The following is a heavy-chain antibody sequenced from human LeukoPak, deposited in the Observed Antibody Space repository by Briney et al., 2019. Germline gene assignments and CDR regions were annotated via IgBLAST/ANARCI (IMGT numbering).Heavy chain of an antibody. CDR2: IKEDGTYT. Sequence: GGSLRLSCAASGFSFSKYWMHWVRQTPGEGLVWVARIKEDGTYTRYADSVKGRFTISRDNATNTVCLQMNSLRAEDTAVYYCARDFDMGITPGDDFDFWGQGTLVTVSS. J-gene: IGHJ4*02. CDR1: GFSFSKYW. CDR3: ARDFDMGITPGDDFDF. V-gene: IGHV3-74*01. D-gene: IGHD3-9*01.